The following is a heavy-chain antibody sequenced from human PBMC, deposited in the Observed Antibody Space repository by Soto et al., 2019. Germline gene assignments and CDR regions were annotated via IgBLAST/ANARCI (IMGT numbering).Heavy chain of an antibody. V-gene: IGHV4-34*01. CDR1: GGSFSGYY. CDR3: ARKGSSITMVRGVRNNWFDP. D-gene: IGHD3-10*01. CDR2: INHRGST. Sequence: QVQLQQWGAGLLKPSETLSLTCAVYGGSFSGYYWSWIRQPPGKGLEWIGEINHRGSTNYNPSLKSRVTISVDTSKNQFSLKLSSVTAADTAVYYCARKGSSITMVRGVRNNWFDPWGQGTLVTVSS. J-gene: IGHJ5*02.